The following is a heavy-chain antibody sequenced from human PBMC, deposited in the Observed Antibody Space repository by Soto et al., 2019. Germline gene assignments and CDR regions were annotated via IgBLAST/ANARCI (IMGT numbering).Heavy chain of an antibody. CDR2: IIPIFGTA. J-gene: IGHJ4*02. V-gene: IGHV1-69*13. CDR1: GGTFSSYA. CDR3: AGGPPVGATPFAY. Sequence: ASVKVSCKASGGTFSSYAISWVRHAPGQGLEWMGGIIPIFGTANYAQKFQGRVTITADESTSTAYMELSSLRSEDTAVYYCAGGPPVGATPFAYWGQGTLVTVSS. D-gene: IGHD1-26*01.